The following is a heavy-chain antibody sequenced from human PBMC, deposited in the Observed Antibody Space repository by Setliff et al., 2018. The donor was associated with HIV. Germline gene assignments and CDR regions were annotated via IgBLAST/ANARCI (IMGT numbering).Heavy chain of an antibody. CDR1: GFTVSNFW. D-gene: IGHD3-10*01. CDR3: ARLELASHYYYMDV. J-gene: IGHJ6*03. Sequence: QTGGSLRLSCATSGFTVSNFWMTWVRQAPGKGLEWVANIKEDGSETFYVDSVKGRFTMSRDSAKTLVYLEMNSLKVEDTAVYYCARLELASHYYYMDVWGKGTTVTVSS. V-gene: IGHV3-7*01. CDR2: IKEDGSET.